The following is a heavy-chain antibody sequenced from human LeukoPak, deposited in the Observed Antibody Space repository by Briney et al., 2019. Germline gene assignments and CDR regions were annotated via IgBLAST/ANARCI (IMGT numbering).Heavy chain of an antibody. CDR3: AREFRYCSGGSCYSSGYYFDY. CDR2: IWYDGSSK. D-gene: IGHD2-15*01. V-gene: IGHV3-33*01. J-gene: IGHJ4*02. Sequence: PGGSLRLSCAASGFTFSSYAMHWVRQAPGKGLQWVAVIWYDGSSKYYADSVKGRFTISRDNSKNTLYLQMNSLRAEDTAVYYCAREFRYCSGGSCYSSGYYFDYWGQGTLVTVSS. CDR1: GFTFSSYA.